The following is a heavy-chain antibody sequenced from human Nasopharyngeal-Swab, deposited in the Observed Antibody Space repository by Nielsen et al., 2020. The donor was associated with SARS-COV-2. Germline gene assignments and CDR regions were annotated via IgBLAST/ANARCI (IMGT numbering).Heavy chain of an antibody. V-gene: IGHV3-21*01. CDR1: GFTSNNYN. CDR2: ISSSSSYI. CDR3: ARDGLDYDFWSAYFMDV. D-gene: IGHD3-3*01. Sequence: GGPLRLSCAASGFTSNNYNFNWVRQALGKGLERVSSISSSSSYIYYADSVKGRFTISRDNAKNSLYLQMNSLRAEDTAVYYCARDGLDYDFWSAYFMDVWGQGTTVTVSS. J-gene: IGHJ6*02.